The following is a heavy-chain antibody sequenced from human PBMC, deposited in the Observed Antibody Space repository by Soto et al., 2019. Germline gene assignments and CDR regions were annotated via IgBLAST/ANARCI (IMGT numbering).Heavy chain of an antibody. V-gene: IGHV1-8*01. CDR1: GYTFTSND. CDR3: AGGPPSLGFDF. D-gene: IGHD2-15*01. CDR2: MSPKSGDT. J-gene: IGHJ4*02. Sequence: QVQLVQSGAEVKKPGASVKVSCKGSGYTFTSNDINWVRRATGQGFEWMGWMSPKSGDTGYSQKFQGRVTMTRDTSRSTAYMELSSLRSAVTAVYYCAGGPPSLGFDFWGQGTLVIVSS.